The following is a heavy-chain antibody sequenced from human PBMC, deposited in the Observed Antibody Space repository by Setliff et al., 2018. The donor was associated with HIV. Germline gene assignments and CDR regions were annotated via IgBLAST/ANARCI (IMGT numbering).Heavy chain of an antibody. CDR3: ARQHQMVLGY. Sequence: SVKVSCKASGDTFSNYAISWVRQAPGQGLEWMGGIIPIFGTASHAQKFQGRVTITRDTSASTAYMELSSLRSEDTAVYYCARQHQMVLGYWGQGTLVTVSS. D-gene: IGHD2-8*01. V-gene: IGHV1-69*05. CDR1: GDTFSNYA. J-gene: IGHJ4*02. CDR2: IIPIFGTA.